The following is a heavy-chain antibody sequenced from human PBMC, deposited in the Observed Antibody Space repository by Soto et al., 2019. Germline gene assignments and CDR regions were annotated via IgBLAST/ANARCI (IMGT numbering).Heavy chain of an antibody. CDR1: GYTFIRYG. CDR3: ARTRLCGGDCYSAYYFDF. CDR2: ISPYNDYT. Sequence: ASVKVSCKASGYTFIRYGIAWVRQAPGQGLEWLGWISPYNDYTTYTQKLQGRVTMTTDTSSKTVYMELTSLTSDDTAVYYCARTRLCGGDCYSAYYFDFWGQGALVTVSS. D-gene: IGHD2-21*02. J-gene: IGHJ4*02. V-gene: IGHV1-18*01.